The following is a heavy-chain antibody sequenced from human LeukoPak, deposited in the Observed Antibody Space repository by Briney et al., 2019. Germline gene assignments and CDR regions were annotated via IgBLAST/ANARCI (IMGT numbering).Heavy chain of an antibody. CDR2: INQDQSAI. V-gene: IGHV3-7*01. CDR1: GFIFRRYW. D-gene: IGHD5-24*01. J-gene: IGHJ4*03. Sequence: GGSLRLSCATSGFIFRRYWMSWVRQAPGKGLEWVASINQDQSAIFYVDSVKGRFTISRDNTRNFLFLQVNSLRAEDTAFYYCAKLIRDVTIYDFWGPGSLVTVSS. CDR3: AKLIRDVTIYDF.